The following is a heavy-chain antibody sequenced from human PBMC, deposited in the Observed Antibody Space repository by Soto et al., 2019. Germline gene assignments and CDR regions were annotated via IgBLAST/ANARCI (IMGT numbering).Heavy chain of an antibody. CDR2: IYYSGST. D-gene: IGHD2-15*01. V-gene: IGHV4-30-4*01. Sequence: SGTLSLTCTVSGGSISRDDYYWGWIRQPPGKGLEWIGYIYYSGSTYYNPSLKSRVTISVDTSKNQFSLKLSSVTAADTAVYYCARAFLHPVALLDYWGQGTLVTVS. J-gene: IGHJ4*02. CDR3: ARAFLHPVALLDY. CDR1: GGSISRDDYY.